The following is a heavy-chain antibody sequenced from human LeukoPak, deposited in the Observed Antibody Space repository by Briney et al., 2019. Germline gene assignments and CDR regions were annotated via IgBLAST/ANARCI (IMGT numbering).Heavy chain of an antibody. D-gene: IGHD6-19*01. CDR3: ARDSSGIAVAGTEDYFDY. CDR2: ISSSSSYI. J-gene: IGHJ4*02. Sequence: GGSLRLSCAASGFNFSHYTMNWVRQAPGKGLEWVSSISSSSSYIYYADSVKGRFTISRDNAKNSLYLQMNSLRAEDTAVYYCARDSSGIAVAGTEDYFDYWGQGTLVTVSS. V-gene: IGHV3-21*01. CDR1: GFNFSHYT.